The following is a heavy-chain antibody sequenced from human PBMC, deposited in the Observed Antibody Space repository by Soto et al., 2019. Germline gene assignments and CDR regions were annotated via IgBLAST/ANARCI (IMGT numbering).Heavy chain of an antibody. D-gene: IGHD3-22*01. CDR3: ARAIGPTLFDY. J-gene: IGHJ4*02. V-gene: IGHV3-13*04. Sequence: GSLRLSCSAPGFTFSSYDMHWVRQGTGKGLEWVSAIGTTGDTYYAGSVKGRFTISRENAKNSLYLQMNSLRAGDTAIYFCARAIGPTLFDYWGQGTLVTVSS. CDR1: GFTFSSYD. CDR2: IGTTGDT.